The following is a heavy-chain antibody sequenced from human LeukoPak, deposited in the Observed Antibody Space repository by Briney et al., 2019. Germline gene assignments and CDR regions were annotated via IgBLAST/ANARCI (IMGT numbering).Heavy chain of an antibody. CDR3: ARGVGNKAMVRGVIPNWFDP. CDR1: GGSFSGYY. Sequence: SETLSLTCAVYGGSFSGYYWSWIRQPPGKGLEWIGEINHSGSTNYNPSLKSRVTISVDTSKNQFSLKLSSVTAADTAVYYCARGVGNKAMVRGVIPNWFDPWGQGTLVTVSS. D-gene: IGHD3-10*01. V-gene: IGHV4-34*01. CDR2: INHSGST. J-gene: IGHJ5*02.